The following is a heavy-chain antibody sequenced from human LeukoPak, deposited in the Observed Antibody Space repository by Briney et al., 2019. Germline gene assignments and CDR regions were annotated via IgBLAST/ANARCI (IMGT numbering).Heavy chain of an antibody. CDR3: ASNSYSSSWDYYYYMDV. V-gene: IGHV4-34*01. D-gene: IGHD6-13*01. CDR1: GFTVSNNY. J-gene: IGHJ6*03. Sequence: PGGSLRLSCAASGFTVSNNYMRWVRQPPGKGLEWIGAINHSGSTNYNPSLKSRVTISVDTSRNQFSLKLSSVTAADTAVYYCASNSYSSSWDYYYYMDVWGKGTTVTISS. CDR2: INHSGST.